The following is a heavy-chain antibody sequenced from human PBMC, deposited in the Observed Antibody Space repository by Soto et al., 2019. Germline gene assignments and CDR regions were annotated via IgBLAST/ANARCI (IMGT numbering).Heavy chain of an antibody. V-gene: IGHV1-24*01. D-gene: IGHD6-19*01. Sequence: ASVKVSCKVSGYTLTELSMHWVRQAPGKGLEWMGGFDPEDGETIYAQKFQGRVTMTEDTSTDTAYMELRSLRSEDTAVYYCATVSYSSGWYAPHFDYWGQGTLVTVS. CDR1: GYTLTELS. J-gene: IGHJ4*02. CDR2: FDPEDGET. CDR3: ATVSYSSGWYAPHFDY.